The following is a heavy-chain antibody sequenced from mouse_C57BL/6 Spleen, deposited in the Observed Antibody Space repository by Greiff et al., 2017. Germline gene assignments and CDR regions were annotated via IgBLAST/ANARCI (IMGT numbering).Heavy chain of an antibody. J-gene: IGHJ2*01. CDR1: GYTFTSYW. CDR2: IDPSDSYT. D-gene: IGHD1-1*01. V-gene: IGHV1-59*01. CDR3: ARDFITTVVASDY. Sequence: VQLQQSGAELVRPGTSVKLSCKASGYTFTSYWMHWVKQRPGQGLEWIGVIDPSDSYTNYNQKFKGKATLTVDTSSSTAYMQLSSLTSEDSAVYYCARDFITTVVASDYWGQGTTLTVSS.